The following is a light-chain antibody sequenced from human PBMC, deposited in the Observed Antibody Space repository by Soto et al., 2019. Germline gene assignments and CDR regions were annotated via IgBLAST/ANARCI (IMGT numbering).Light chain of an antibody. V-gene: IGLV2-8*01. CDR3: SSYAGTNNLV. CDR1: SSDVGGYNY. J-gene: IGLJ3*02. CDR2: EVS. Sequence: QLVLTQPPSASGSPGQSVTISCTGTSSDVGGYNYVSWYQQYPGKAPKIMIYEVSERPSGVPVRFSGSKSGNTASLTVSGLQAEDEADYYCSSYAGTNNLVFGGGPKLTVL.